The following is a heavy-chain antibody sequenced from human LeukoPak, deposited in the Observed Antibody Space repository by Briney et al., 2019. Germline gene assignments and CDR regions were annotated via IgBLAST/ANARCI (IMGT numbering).Heavy chain of an antibody. CDR1: GFTFSSYW. V-gene: IGHV3-74*01. D-gene: IGHD6-19*01. J-gene: IGHJ4*02. CDR3: AVTGSSGFFDY. Sequence: PGGSLRLSCAASGFTFSSYWMHWVRQVPGKGLVWVSRINNDGTDTTYADSVKGRFTISRDNAKNTLYLQMNSLRAEDTAVYYCAVTGSSGFFDYWGQGTLVTVSS. CDR2: INNDGTDT.